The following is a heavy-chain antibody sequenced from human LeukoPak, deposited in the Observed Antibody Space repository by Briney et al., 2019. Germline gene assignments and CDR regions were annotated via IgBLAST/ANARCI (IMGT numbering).Heavy chain of an antibody. CDR3: AKGAGPPWFDP. D-gene: IGHD6-19*01. CDR1: NGTLSSDTYF. V-gene: IGHV4-61*02. J-gene: IGHJ5*02. CDR2: MSSSAIS. Sequence: SETLSLTCTVSNGTLSSDTYFWSWIPQPAGKGLEWIRRMSSSAISTYSPSLKSRVTISIDTSRNQFSMNLNSVTAAVTAVYYCAKGAGPPWFDPWGQGTLVTVSS.